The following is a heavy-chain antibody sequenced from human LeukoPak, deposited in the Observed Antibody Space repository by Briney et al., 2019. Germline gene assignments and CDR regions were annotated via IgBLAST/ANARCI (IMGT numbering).Heavy chain of an antibody. CDR2: IYYSGHA. CDR3: ARQLYSSSSDY. V-gene: IGHV4-39*01. CDR1: GGSISSSSHY. D-gene: IGHD6-6*01. Sequence: SETLSLTCTVSGGSISSSSHYWGWIRQPPGKGLEWIGSIYYSGHAYYNRSLKSRVTISVDTSKNQFSLNLSSVTAADTAVYYCARQLYSSSSDYWGQGTLVTVSS. J-gene: IGHJ4*02.